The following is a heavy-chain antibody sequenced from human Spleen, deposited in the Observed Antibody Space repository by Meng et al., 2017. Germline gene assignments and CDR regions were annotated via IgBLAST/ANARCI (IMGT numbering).Heavy chain of an antibody. Sequence: QVQLVQSGAGVKKPGSSGKVSCKASGGTFSNYAISWVRQAPGQGLEWMGGIIPMLDTTDYAQRFRGRVTITADKSTSTAYMELSSLRSEDTAVYYCARDGVHAWDYWAQGTLVTVSS. CDR2: IIPMLDTT. CDR3: ARDGVHAWDY. V-gene: IGHV1-69*10. D-gene: IGHD3-16*01. J-gene: IGHJ4*02. CDR1: GGTFSNYA.